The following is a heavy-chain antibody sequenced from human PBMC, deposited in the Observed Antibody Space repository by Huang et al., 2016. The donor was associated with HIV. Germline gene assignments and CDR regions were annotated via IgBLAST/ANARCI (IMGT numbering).Heavy chain of an antibody. J-gene: IGHJ3*02. CDR3: ARFGKRLPMLRGEDVIGDI. CDR2: RSYDRNEK. Sequence: QVQLVESGGGVVQPGRSLRLSCSASGFPLSDYAIHWVRPAQGNGMEWVALRSYDRNEKMYSDFVRGRFTITRDNFNNTRYLQMNSLRHEDTALYYCARFGKRLPMLRGEDVIGDIWGQGTMVIVSS. D-gene: IGHD3-10*01. CDR1: GFPLSDYA. V-gene: IGHV3-30-3*01.